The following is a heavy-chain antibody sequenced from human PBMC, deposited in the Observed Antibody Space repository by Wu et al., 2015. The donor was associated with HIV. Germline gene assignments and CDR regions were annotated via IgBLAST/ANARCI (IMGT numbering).Heavy chain of an antibody. CDR1: GGSFSDYA. J-gene: IGHJ6*02. CDR3: ARDRDGGGFYYGMDV. D-gene: IGHD2-15*01. V-gene: IGHV1-69*18. Sequence: QVQPVQSGAGVKKPGSSVKVSCKASGGSFSDYAISWVRQAPGQGLEWMGRIIPMYGKPIDAQKFQGRITITADDSTSTVDMELSSLRSEDTAVYFCARDRDGGGFYYGMDVWGQGDHGHSLL. CDR2: IIPMYGKP.